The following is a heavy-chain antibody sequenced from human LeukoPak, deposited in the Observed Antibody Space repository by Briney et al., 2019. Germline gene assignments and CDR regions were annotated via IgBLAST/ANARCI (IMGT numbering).Heavy chain of an antibody. D-gene: IGHD2-15*01. CDR1: GFTFRNHD. V-gene: IGHV3-23*01. Sequence: PGGSLRLSCAVSGFTFRNHDMTWVRQAPGKGLEWVSSISVTGGHTYYADSVQGRFTISRDNSKNTLSLQLNSLRAEDTAVYYCAKADYPTVSCIDDWGQGTLVTVSS. CDR3: AKADYPTVSCIDD. CDR2: ISVTGGHT. J-gene: IGHJ4*02.